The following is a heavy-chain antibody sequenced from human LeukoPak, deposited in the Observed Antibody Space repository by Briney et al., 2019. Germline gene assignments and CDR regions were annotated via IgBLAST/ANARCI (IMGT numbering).Heavy chain of an antibody. CDR2: ISGSGGST. Sequence: PGGSLRLSCAASGFTFSSYSMNWVRQAPGKGLEWVSAISGSGGSTYYADSVKGRFTISRDNSKNTLYLQMNSLRTEETAVYYCAKGPAMVRGTFDPWGQGTLVTVSS. CDR1: GFTFSSYS. V-gene: IGHV3-23*01. J-gene: IGHJ5*02. CDR3: AKGPAMVRGTFDP. D-gene: IGHD3-10*01.